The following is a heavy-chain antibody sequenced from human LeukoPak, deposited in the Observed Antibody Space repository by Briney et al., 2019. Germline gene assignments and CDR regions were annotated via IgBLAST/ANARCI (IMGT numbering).Heavy chain of an antibody. V-gene: IGHV4-39*01. CDR2: IYSTGTT. D-gene: IGHD3-10*01. CDR1: GDSISSGTHY. CDR3: ARQGGSGTWALDC. J-gene: IGHJ4*02. Sequence: SETLSLTCTVSGDSISSGTHYWGWIRQPPGRGLEWLATIYSTGTTFYNSSLKSRGTISVDTSKNEFSLKLTSMTAADTAVYYCARQGGSGTWALDCWGQGTLVTVSS.